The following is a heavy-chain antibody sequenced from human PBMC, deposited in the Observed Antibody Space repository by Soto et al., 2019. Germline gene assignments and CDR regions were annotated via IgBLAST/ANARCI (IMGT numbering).Heavy chain of an antibody. V-gene: IGHV1-18*04. Sequence: RASVKVSCKASGYTFTSYGISWVRQAPGQGLEWMGWISAYNGNTNYAQKLRGRVTMTTDTSTSTAYMELRSLRSDDTAVYYCARVGRSGWYKDLPGVWFDPWGQGTLVTVSS. CDR2: ISAYNGNT. CDR1: GYTFTSYG. D-gene: IGHD6-19*01. CDR3: ARVGRSGWYKDLPGVWFDP. J-gene: IGHJ5*02.